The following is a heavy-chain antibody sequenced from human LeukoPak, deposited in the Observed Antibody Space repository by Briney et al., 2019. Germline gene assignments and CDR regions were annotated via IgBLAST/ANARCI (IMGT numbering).Heavy chain of an antibody. V-gene: IGHV1-69*02. D-gene: IGHD5-12*01. J-gene: IGHJ5*02. CDR2: IIPILGIA. CDR1: GGTFSSYT. CDR3: ARKGLRFDWFDP. Sequence: SVKVSCKASGGTFSSYTISWVRQAPGQGLEWMGRIIPILGIANYAQKFQGRVTMTRDTSISTAYMELSRLRSDDTAVYYCARKGLRFDWFDPWGQGTLVTVSS.